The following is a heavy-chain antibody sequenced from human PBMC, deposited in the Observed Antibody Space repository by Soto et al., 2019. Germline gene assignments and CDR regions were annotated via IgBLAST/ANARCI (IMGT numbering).Heavy chain of an antibody. D-gene: IGHD2-15*01. CDR1: GYTFTGYY. CDR2: INPNSGGT. Sequence: ASVKVSCKASGYTFTGYYMHWVRQAPGQGLEWMGWINPNSGGTNYAQKFQGRVTMTRDTSISTAYMELSRLRSDDTAVYYCANFPSCSSSTCLDYWGQGTQVTVSS. CDR3: ANFPSCSSSTCLDY. V-gene: IGHV1-2*02. J-gene: IGHJ4*02.